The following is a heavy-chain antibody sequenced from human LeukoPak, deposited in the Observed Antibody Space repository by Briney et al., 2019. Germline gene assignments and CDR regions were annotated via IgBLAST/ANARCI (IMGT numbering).Heavy chain of an antibody. Sequence: SETLSLTCTVSGYSISSGYYWGWIRQPPGKGLEWIGSIYHSGSTYYNPSLKSRVTMSADTSKNQFSLKLTSVTAADTAVYYCARVLDYYGSGSRDFDYWGQGILVTVSS. CDR3: ARVLDYYGSGSRDFDY. CDR1: GYSISSGYY. CDR2: IYHSGST. D-gene: IGHD3-10*01. J-gene: IGHJ4*02. V-gene: IGHV4-38-2*02.